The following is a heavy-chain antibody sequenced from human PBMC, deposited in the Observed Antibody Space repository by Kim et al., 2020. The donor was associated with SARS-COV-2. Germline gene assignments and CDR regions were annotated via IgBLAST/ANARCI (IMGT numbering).Heavy chain of an antibody. J-gene: IGHJ4*02. D-gene: IGHD4-17*01. CDR3: ARVYGDYDYYFDY. V-gene: IGHV3-7*04. Sequence: YVDSRKGRSTISRDTAKNPLYLQVNSLRAEDTAVYYCARVYGDYDYYFDYWGQGPLVAVSS.